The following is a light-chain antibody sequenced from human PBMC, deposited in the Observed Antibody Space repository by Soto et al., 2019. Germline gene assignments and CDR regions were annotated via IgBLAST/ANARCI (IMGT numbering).Light chain of an antibody. CDR1: QSVSSSS. V-gene: IGKV3-20*01. CDR3: LQFDISPLYT. CDR2: GAS. J-gene: IGKJ2*01. Sequence: EIVLTQSPGTLSFSPGERATLSCRASQSVSSSSLTWYQQKPGQAPRLPIYGASTRATGIPDRFSGSGSGTDFSLTISRLEPEDFAVYYCLQFDISPLYTFGQGTKVDIK.